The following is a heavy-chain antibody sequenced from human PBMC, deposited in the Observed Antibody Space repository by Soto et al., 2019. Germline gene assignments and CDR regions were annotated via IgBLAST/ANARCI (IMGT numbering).Heavy chain of an antibody. Sequence: ASVKVSCKASGYTFTSYDINRVRQATGQGLEWMGWMNPNSGSTVYAQKFQGRVTMTRNTSISTAYMELSSLRSEDTAVYYCAREKSSWYDYWGQGTLVTVSS. V-gene: IGHV1-8*01. D-gene: IGHD6-13*01. J-gene: IGHJ4*02. CDR1: GYTFTSYD. CDR2: MNPNSGST. CDR3: AREKSSWYDY.